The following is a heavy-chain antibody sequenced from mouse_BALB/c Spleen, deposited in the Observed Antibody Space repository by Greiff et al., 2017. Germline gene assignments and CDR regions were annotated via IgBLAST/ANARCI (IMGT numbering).Heavy chain of an antibody. Sequence: EVQLVESGPGLVKPSQSLTLTCSVTGYSISSGYYWNWIRQFPGNELEWMGYISYDGSNNYNPSLKNRISIPRDTSKTQLFLRLHYVTTEYTATYYCAKEVGQYAIDYWGQGTSLTVSS. D-gene: IGHD1-1*02. CDR3: AKEVGQYAIDY. V-gene: IGHV3-6*02. CDR1: GYSISSGYY. J-gene: IGHJ2*02. CDR2: ISYDGSN.